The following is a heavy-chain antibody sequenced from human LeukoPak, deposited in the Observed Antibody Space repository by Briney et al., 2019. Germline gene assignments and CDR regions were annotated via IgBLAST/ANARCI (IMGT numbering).Heavy chain of an antibody. CDR3: ARDRGSDY. CDR2: ISWDGGST. CDR1: GFTFDDYA. D-gene: IGHD3-10*01. J-gene: IGHJ4*02. V-gene: IGHV3-43D*03. Sequence: GGSLRLSCAASGFTFDDYAMHWVRQAPGKGLEWVSLISWDGGSTYYADSVKGRFTISRDNSKNSLYLQMNSLRAEDTAVYYCARDRGSDYWGQGTLVTVSS.